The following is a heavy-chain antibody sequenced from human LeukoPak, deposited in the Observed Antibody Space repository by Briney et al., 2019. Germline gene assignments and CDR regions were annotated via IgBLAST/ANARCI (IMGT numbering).Heavy chain of an antibody. D-gene: IGHD6-13*01. CDR2: IYTSGST. V-gene: IGHV4-61*02. J-gene: IGHJ4*02. Sequence: SETLSLTCTVSGDSMTSSRSSAYYWGWIRQPAGKGLEWIGRIYTSGSTNYNPSLKSRVTISVDKSKNQFSLKLSSVTAADTAVYYCARQYSSSWYLDYWGQGTLVTVSS. CDR3: ARQYSSSWYLDY. CDR1: GDSMTSSRSSAYY.